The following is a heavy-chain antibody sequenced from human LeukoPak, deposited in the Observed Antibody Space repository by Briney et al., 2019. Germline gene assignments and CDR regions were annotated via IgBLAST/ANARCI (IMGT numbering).Heavy chain of an antibody. Sequence: ASVKISCKASGYTFTSYGISWVRQAPGQGLEWLGWISAYNGNTNYAQKLQGRVTMTTDTSTSTAYMELRSLRSDDTAVYYCARDYQLPAGINFDYWGQGTQVTVSS. CDR1: GYTFTSYG. J-gene: IGHJ4*02. CDR2: ISAYNGNT. D-gene: IGHD2-2*01. V-gene: IGHV1-18*01. CDR3: ARDYQLPAGINFDY.